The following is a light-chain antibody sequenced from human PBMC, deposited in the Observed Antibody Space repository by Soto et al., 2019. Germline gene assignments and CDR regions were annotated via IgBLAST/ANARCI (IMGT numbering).Light chain of an antibody. CDR1: QDIGNW. J-gene: IGKJ1*01. V-gene: IGKV1-12*01. Sequence: DIQMTQSPSSVSASVGDRVTITCRASQDIGNWLAWYQQKPGKAPELLIYAASTLQSGVPSRFSGSGSGTDFTLTISCLQSEDFATYYCQQYYSFPPTFGQGTKVDIK. CDR2: AAS. CDR3: QQYYSFPPT.